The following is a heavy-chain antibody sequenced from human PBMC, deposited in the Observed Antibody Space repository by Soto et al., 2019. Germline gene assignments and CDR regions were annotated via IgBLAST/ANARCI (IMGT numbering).Heavy chain of an antibody. CDR2: INHSGST. CDR3: ARDYRYLGYMDV. D-gene: IGHD3-9*01. J-gene: IGHJ6*03. Sequence: SETLSLTCAVYGGSFSSYYWSWIRQPPGKGLEWIGEINHSGSTNYNPSLKSRVTISVDTSKNQFSLKLSSVTAADTAVYYCARDYRYLGYMDVWGKGTTVTVSS. V-gene: IGHV4-34*01. CDR1: GGSFSSYY.